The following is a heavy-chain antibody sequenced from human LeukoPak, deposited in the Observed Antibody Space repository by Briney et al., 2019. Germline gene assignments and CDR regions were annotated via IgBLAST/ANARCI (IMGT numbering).Heavy chain of an antibody. Sequence: PGGSLRLSCAASGFTFSDYYMSWIRQAPGKGLEWVSYISSSGSTIYYADSVKGRVTISRDNAKNSLYMEMNSPRAEDTAVYYCARVHTEKRGLPDDWGQGTLVTVSS. V-gene: IGHV3-11*04. CDR2: ISSSGSTI. J-gene: IGHJ4*02. CDR3: ARVHTEKRGLPDD. D-gene: IGHD5-18*01. CDR1: GFTFSDYY.